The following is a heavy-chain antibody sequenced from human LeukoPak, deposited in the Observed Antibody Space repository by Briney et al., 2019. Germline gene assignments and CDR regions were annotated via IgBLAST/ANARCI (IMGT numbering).Heavy chain of an antibody. D-gene: IGHD6-13*01. Sequence: PGGSLRLSCVASGFTLSSYGMNWVRQAPGKGLQWVSSIANTGGNTYYADSVRGRFTISRDNSKNTLYLQMNSLRDEDTAVYYCAKEGIGAAGRRFDCWGQGTPVTVSS. V-gene: IGHV3-23*01. CDR1: GFTLSSYG. J-gene: IGHJ4*02. CDR3: AKEGIGAAGRRFDC. CDR2: IANTGGNT.